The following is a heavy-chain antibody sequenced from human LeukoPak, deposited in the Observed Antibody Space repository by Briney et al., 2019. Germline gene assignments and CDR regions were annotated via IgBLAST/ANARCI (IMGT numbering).Heavy chain of an antibody. CDR2: IKQDGSEK. CDR1: GFTFSRYW. Sequence: GGSLRLSCAASGFTFSRYWMSWVRQAPGKGLEWVANIKQDGSEKHYVDSVEGRFTISRDNAKNSVYLQMNSLRAEDTAVYYCVRAVVVAASYWFDPWGQGTLVTVSS. V-gene: IGHV3-7*03. CDR3: VRAVVVAASYWFDP. D-gene: IGHD2-15*01. J-gene: IGHJ5*02.